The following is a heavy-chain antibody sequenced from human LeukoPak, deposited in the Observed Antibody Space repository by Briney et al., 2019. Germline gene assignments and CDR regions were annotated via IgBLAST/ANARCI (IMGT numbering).Heavy chain of an antibody. CDR1: GFTFSSYN. V-gene: IGHV3-21*01. CDR3: ARDGLQGCYDSSGFFDY. J-gene: IGHJ4*02. Sequence: GGSLRLSCAASGFTFSSYNMNWVRQAPGKGLEWVSSISGSSSFISYADSVKGRFTISRDNAKNSLYLQMNSLRAEDTAVYYCARDGLQGCYDSSGFFDYWGQGTLVTVSS. D-gene: IGHD3-22*01. CDR2: ISGSSSFI.